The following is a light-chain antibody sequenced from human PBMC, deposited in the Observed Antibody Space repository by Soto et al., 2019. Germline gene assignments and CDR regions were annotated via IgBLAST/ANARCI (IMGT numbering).Light chain of an antibody. J-gene: IGKJ4*02. CDR2: GAS. CDR1: QSVSNNY. Sequence: EIVLTQSPGTLSLSQGERDTLSCRASQSVSNNYLAWYQQKPGQAPRLLIYGASNRATGIPDRFSGSGSGTDITLTIGLLESEDFAVYYGQQYGSSGTFGEGTKVDIK. V-gene: IGKV3-20*01. CDR3: QQYGSSGT.